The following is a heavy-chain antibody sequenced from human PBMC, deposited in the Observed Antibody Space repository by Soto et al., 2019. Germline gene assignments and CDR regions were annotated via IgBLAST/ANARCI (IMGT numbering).Heavy chain of an antibody. D-gene: IGHD3-9*01. CDR2: IYHRGTT. J-gene: IGHJ4*02. CDR1: GASISSGNYY. CDR3: ARASFDYLWLYDY. Sequence: PSETLSLTCTVSGASISSGNYYWNWVRQHPGKGLEWVGYIYHRGTTYYNPSLKSRVSISVDTSKNQFSLKVSSVTAADTAVYYCARASFDYLWLYDYWGQGTLVTVS. V-gene: IGHV4-31*03.